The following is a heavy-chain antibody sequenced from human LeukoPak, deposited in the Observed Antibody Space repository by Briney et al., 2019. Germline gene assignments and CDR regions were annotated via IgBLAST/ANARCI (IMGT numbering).Heavy chain of an antibody. D-gene: IGHD2-2*01. Sequence: PGGSLRLSCAASGFTVSSNYMSWVRQAPGKGLEWVSVIYSGGSTYYADSVKGRFTISRDNSKNTLYLQMNSLRAEDTAVYYCAKDWSYYCSSSSCQGFDYWGQGTLVTVSS. CDR1: GFTVSSNY. V-gene: IGHV3-66*01. CDR2: IYSGGST. J-gene: IGHJ4*02. CDR3: AKDWSYYCSSSSCQGFDY.